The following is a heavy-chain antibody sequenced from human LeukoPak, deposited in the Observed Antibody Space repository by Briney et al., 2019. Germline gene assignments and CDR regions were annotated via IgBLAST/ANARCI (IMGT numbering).Heavy chain of an antibody. CDR3: ARDLVVPAAMGGFDY. J-gene: IGHJ4*02. CDR1: GFTFSSYW. CDR2: IKQDGSEK. Sequence: GGSLRLSCAASGFTFSSYWMSWVRQAPGKGLEWVANIKQDGSEKYYVDSVKGRFTTSRDNAKNSLYLQMNSLRAEDTAVYYCARDLVVPAAMGGFDYWGQGTLVTVSS. D-gene: IGHD2-2*01. V-gene: IGHV3-7*03.